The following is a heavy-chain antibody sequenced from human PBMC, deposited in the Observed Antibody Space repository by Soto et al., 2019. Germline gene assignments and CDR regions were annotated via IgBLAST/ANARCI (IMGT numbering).Heavy chain of an antibody. Sequence: GESLKISCAASGFTFSSYWMSWVRQAPGKGLEWVANIKQDGSEKYYVDSVKGRFTISRDNAKNSLYLQMNSLRAEDTAVYYCGRDQVELGLFDYWGQGTLVTVS. CDR3: GRDQVELGLFDY. CDR1: GFTFSSYW. J-gene: IGHJ4*02. V-gene: IGHV3-7*03. D-gene: IGHD7-27*01. CDR2: IKQDGSEK.